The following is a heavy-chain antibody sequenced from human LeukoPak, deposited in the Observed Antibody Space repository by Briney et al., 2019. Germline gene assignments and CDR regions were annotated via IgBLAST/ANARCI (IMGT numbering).Heavy chain of an antibody. D-gene: IGHD3-22*01. J-gene: IGHJ6*03. CDR3: AYDSGYYYYMDV. Sequence: ASVKVSCKASGYTFTGYYMHWVRQAPGQGLEWMGWINPNSGGTNYAQKFQGRVTMTRDTSISTAYMELSRLRSDDTAVYYCAYDSGYYYYMDVWGKGTTVTVSS. CDR2: INPNSGGT. CDR1: GYTFTGYY. V-gene: IGHV1-2*02.